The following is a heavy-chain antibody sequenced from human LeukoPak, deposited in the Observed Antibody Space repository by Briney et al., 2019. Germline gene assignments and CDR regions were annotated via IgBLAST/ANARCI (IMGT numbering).Heavy chain of an antibody. CDR2: INHSGST. V-gene: IGHV4-34*01. J-gene: IGHJ4*02. CDR3: ARLNPDIVVVPAASGGWYYFDY. D-gene: IGHD2-2*01. Sequence: PSETLSLTCAVYGGSFSGYYWSWIRQPPGKGLEWIGEINHSGSTNYNPSLKSRVTISVDTSKNQFSLKLRSVTAADTAVYYCARLNPDIVVVPAASGGWYYFDYWGQGTLVTVSS. CDR1: GGSFSGYY.